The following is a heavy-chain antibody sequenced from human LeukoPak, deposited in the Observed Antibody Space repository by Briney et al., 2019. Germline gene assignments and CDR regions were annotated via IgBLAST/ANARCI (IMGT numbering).Heavy chain of an antibody. CDR2: INPSGGST. Sequence: ASVKVSCKASGYTFTSYYMHWVRQAPGQGLEWMGIINPSGGSTSYAQKFQGRVTMTRDMSTSTVYMELRSLRSDDTAVYYCARGDYDYVWGLSWAAFDIWGQGTMVTVSS. CDR3: ARGDYDYVWGLSWAAFDI. CDR1: GYTFTSYY. D-gene: IGHD3-16*01. J-gene: IGHJ3*02. V-gene: IGHV1-46*01.